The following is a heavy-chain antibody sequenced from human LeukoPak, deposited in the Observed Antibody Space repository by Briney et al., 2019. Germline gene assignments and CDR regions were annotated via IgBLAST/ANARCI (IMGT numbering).Heavy chain of an antibody. V-gene: IGHV4-34*01. D-gene: IGHD2-15*01. CDR1: GGSFSGYY. CDR3: ARGTSPLGYCSGGSCSDAFDI. Sequence: SETLSLTCAVYGGSFSGYYWSWIRQPPGKGLEWIGEINHSGSTNYNPSLKSRVTISVDTSKNRFSLKLSSVTAADTAVYYCARGTSPLGYCSGGSCSDAFDIWGQGTMVTVSS. J-gene: IGHJ3*02. CDR2: INHSGST.